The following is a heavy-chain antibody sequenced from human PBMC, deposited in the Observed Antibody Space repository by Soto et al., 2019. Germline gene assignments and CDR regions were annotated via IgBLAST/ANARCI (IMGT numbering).Heavy chain of an antibody. CDR1: GGTFSSYA. CDR2: IIPISGTA. Sequence: SVKVSCKASGGTFSSYAISWVRQAPGQGLEWMGGIIPISGTANYAQKFQGRVTITADESTSTAYMELSSLRSEDTAVYYCARRLYYDSSGFEGGGMDVWGQGTTVTVS. CDR3: ARRLYYDSSGFEGGGMDV. D-gene: IGHD3-22*01. V-gene: IGHV1-69*13. J-gene: IGHJ6*02.